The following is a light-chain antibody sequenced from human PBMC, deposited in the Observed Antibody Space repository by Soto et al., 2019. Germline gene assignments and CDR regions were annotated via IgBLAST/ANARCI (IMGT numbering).Light chain of an antibody. Sequence: EIVLTQSPGTLSLSPGERATLSCKASQSVRGAYLAWYQLQPGQAPRLLIFGASSRAPGIPDRVSGSGSGTDFTLTISRLEPEDFAVYYCQQYGSSPTFGQGTKVEIK. V-gene: IGKV3-20*01. CDR1: QSVRGAY. CDR3: QQYGSSPT. CDR2: GAS. J-gene: IGKJ1*01.